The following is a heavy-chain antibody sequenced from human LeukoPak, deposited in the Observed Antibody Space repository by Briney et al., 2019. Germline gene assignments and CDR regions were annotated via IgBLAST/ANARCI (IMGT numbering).Heavy chain of an antibody. Sequence: ASVNVSCEASGYTFTSFYTHWVRDAPRRGLEWMGMINPSGGGTSYAQKFQGRVTMTRDTSTSTVYMELSSLRSEDTAVYYCARITSYYPDYWGQGTLVTVSS. CDR2: INPSGGGT. J-gene: IGHJ4*02. D-gene: IGHD3-22*01. CDR3: ARITSYYPDY. CDR1: GYTFTSFY. V-gene: IGHV1-46*01.